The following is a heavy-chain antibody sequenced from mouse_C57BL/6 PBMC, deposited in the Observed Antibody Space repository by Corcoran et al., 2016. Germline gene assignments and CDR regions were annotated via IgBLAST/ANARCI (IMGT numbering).Heavy chain of an antibody. CDR3: ARHEEGCYYDSWFAY. CDR2: FYPGSVSI. Sequence: QVQLQQYGAELVKPGASVKLSCRASGYTFTEYTIRWVKQRSGQGLGWIGWFYPGSVSIKYNEKFKDKATLTADKSSSIVYMELSRLTSEDSAVDCWARHEEGCYYDSWFAYGGQGTLVTVSA. D-gene: IGHD2-4*01. V-gene: IGHV1-62-2*01. J-gene: IGHJ3*01. CDR1: GYTFTEYT.